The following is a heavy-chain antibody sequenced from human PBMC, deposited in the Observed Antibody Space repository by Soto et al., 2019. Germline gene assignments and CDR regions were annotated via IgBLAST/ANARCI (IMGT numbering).Heavy chain of an antibody. CDR1: GYTFTSYA. D-gene: IGHD3-16*02. J-gene: IGHJ4*02. Sequence: ASVKVSCKASGYTFTSYAMHWVRQAPGQRLEWMGWINAGNGNTKYSQKFQGRVTITRDTSASTAYMELSSLRSEDTAVYYCARGGYDYVWGSSRPLPFDYWGQGTLVTVSS. CDR3: ARGGYDYVWGSSRPLPFDY. CDR2: INAGNGNT. V-gene: IGHV1-3*01.